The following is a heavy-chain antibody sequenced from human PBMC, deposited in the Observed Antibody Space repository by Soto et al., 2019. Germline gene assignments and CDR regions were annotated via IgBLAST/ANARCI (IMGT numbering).Heavy chain of an antibody. V-gene: IGHV1-24*01. CDR1: GYTLTELS. CDR3: ASLLGSVTTFDN. Sequence: ASVKVSCKVSGYTLTELSMHWVRQAPGKGLEWMGGFDPEDGETIYAQKFQGRVTMTEDTSTDTAYMELSSLRSEDTAVYYCASLLGSVTTFDNWGQGTQVTVSS. J-gene: IGHJ4*02. CDR2: FDPEDGET. D-gene: IGHD1-26*01.